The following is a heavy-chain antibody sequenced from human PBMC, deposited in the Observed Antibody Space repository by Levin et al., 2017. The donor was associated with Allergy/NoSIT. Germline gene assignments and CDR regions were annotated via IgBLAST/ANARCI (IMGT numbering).Heavy chain of an antibody. Sequence: GESLKISCKASGYTFTSYAMHWVRQAPGQRLEWMGWINAGNGNTKYSQKFQGRVTITRDTSASTAYMELSSLRSEDTAVYYCAREGLGYCSGGSCYDRYYYYYGMDVWGQGTTVTVSS. J-gene: IGHJ6*02. CDR2: INAGNGNT. D-gene: IGHD2-15*01. CDR3: AREGLGYCSGGSCYDRYYYYYGMDV. CDR1: GYTFTSYA. V-gene: IGHV1-3*01.